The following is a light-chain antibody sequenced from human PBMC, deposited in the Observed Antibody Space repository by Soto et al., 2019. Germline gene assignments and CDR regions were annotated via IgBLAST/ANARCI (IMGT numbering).Light chain of an antibody. CDR1: HFVASGY. V-gene: IGKV3-20*01. J-gene: IGKJ4*01. CDR2: GAS. CDR3: QQYGSAPLS. Sequence: EVVVTQSPDTLSLSPGERATLSCRASHFVASGYLAWYQQKPGQSPRLLIYGASRRVTGIPVRFRGTGSGTDFTLTISDLEPEDSAVYHCQQYGSAPLSFGGGTKVEI.